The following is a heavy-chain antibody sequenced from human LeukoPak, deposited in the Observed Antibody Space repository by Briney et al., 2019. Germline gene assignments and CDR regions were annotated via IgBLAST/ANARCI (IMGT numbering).Heavy chain of an antibody. CDR1: GFSFSAYS. CDR3: ARDFGYF. V-gene: IGHV3-21*01. Sequence: GGSLRLSCTVSGFSFSAYSINSVRQAPGKGLEWVSSISGRSTYTYYADSMQGRFTISRDDARDSLFLQMDSLRAEDTAVYYCARDFGYFWGQGTLVTVSS. J-gene: IGHJ4*02. CDR2: ISGRSTYT. D-gene: IGHD3-10*01.